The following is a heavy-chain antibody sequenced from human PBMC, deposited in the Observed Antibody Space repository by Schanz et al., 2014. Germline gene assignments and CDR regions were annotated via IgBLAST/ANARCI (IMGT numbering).Heavy chain of an antibody. CDR1: GGTFSSYT. J-gene: IGHJ3*02. Sequence: QVQLVQSGAEVMKPGSSVKVSCKASGGTFSSYTINWVRQAPEQGLEWMGRIIPILGITNVAQTFQDRVTSTADKSTSTAYMELSSLRSEDTAVYYCARGLGDERWLDLNEAFDIWGQGTIVTVSS. CDR3: ARGLGDERWLDLNEAFDI. CDR2: IIPILGIT. V-gene: IGHV1-69*02. D-gene: IGHD6-19*01.